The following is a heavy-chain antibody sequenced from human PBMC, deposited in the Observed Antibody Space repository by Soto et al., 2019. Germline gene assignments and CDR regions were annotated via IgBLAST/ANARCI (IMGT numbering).Heavy chain of an antibody. D-gene: IGHD4-4*01. V-gene: IGHV1-69*12. J-gene: IGHJ6*02. Sequence: QVQLVQSGAEMKEPGSSVKVSCKTSGGTFSSSAISWLRQAPGQGLEWMGGIIPLFRTPDYAQKFQGRVTIAAGESTRTAYRERSSLRSEDTAVYYCARDNDRLQLGGNYYYILDVWGQGTTITVSS. CDR2: IIPLFRTP. CDR1: GGTFSSSA. CDR3: ARDNDRLQLGGNYYYILDV.